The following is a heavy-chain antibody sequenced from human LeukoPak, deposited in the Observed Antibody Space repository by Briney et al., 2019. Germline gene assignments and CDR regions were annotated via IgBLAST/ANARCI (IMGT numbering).Heavy chain of an antibody. CDR2: ISDKTNGGTT. J-gene: IGHJ4*02. CDR3: VPSPRIPLRD. D-gene: IGHD2-15*01. V-gene: IGHV3-15*01. CDR1: GFTFIDAW. Sequence: GGSLRLSCAASGFTFIDAWMSWVRHAPGKGLEWVGRISDKTNGGTTEYAGPVKGRFTISRDDPEKTLYLQMNSLKTEDTAVYYCVPSPRIPLRDWGQGTLVTVSS.